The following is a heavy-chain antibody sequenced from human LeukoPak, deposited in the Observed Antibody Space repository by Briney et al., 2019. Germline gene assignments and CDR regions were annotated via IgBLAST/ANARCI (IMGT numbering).Heavy chain of an antibody. J-gene: IGHJ4*02. D-gene: IGHD3-10*01. Sequence: SETLSLTCTVSGGSISSSSYYWGWIRQPPGKGLEWIGSIYYSGSTNYNPSLKSRVTVSVDTSKNQFSLKLSSVTAADTAVYYCAREGGELWFGETIFDYWGQGTLVTVSS. CDR2: IYYSGST. V-gene: IGHV4-39*07. CDR3: AREGGELWFGETIFDY. CDR1: GGSISSSSYY.